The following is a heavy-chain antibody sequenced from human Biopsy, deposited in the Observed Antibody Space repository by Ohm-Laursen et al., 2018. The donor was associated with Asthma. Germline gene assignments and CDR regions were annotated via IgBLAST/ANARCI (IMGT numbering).Heavy chain of an antibody. J-gene: IGHJ6*02. V-gene: IGHV3-23*01. CDR1: EFPFSSYA. D-gene: IGHD1-26*01. CDR2: ISGNGDNT. Sequence: RLSCAASEFPFSSYAMNWVRQAPGKGLEWVSSISGNGDNTHYSDSVQGRFIISRDNSKNTLYLQMNSLRVEDTAIYFCAKDKVGAANSYQYGMDVWGQGTTVTVSS. CDR3: AKDKVGAANSYQYGMDV.